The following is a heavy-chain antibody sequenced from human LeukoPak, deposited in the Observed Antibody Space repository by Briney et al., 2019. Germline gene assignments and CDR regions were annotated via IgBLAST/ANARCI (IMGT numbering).Heavy chain of an antibody. D-gene: IGHD5-18*01. CDR1: GGTFSSYA. V-gene: IGHV1-69*05. CDR3: ARGGAIQYYYYYYMDV. CDR2: IIPIFGTA. J-gene: IGHJ6*03. Sequence: SVKVSCKASGGTFSSYAISWVRQAPGQGLEWMGGIIPIFGTANYAQKFQGRVTITTDTSTSTAYMELRSLRSDDTAVYYCARGGAIQYYYYYYMDVWGKGTTVTVSS.